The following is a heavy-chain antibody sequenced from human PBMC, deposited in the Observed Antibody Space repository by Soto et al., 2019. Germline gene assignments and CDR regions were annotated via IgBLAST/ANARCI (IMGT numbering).Heavy chain of an antibody. CDR1: GFTFSSYA. D-gene: IGHD3-9*01. CDR3: AKDLVKYDILIGPLDY. J-gene: IGHJ4*02. CDR2: ISGSGGST. Sequence: EVQLLESGGGLVQPGGSLRLSCAASGFTFSSYAMSWVRQAPGKGLEWVSAISGSGGSTYYADSVKGRFTISRDNSKNTLYLQMNSLRAEDTAVYYCAKDLVKYDILIGPLDYWGQGTLVTVSS. V-gene: IGHV3-23*01.